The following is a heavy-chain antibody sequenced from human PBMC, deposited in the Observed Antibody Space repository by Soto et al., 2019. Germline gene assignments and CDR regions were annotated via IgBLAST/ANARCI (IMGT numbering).Heavy chain of an antibody. J-gene: IGHJ4*02. Sequence: PGESLKISCAASGFTFSSYGMHWVRQAPGKGLEWVAVIWYDGSNKYYADSVKGRFTISRDNSKNTLYLQMNSLRAEDTAVYYCARVGARYCSGGSCLYFDYWGQGTLVTVSS. CDR1: GFTFSSYG. V-gene: IGHV3-33*01. CDR2: IWYDGSNK. CDR3: ARVGARYCSGGSCLYFDY. D-gene: IGHD2-15*01.